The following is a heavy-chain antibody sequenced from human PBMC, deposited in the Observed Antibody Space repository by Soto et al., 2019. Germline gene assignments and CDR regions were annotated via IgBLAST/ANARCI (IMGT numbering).Heavy chain of an antibody. Sequence: VPLVQSGAEVKKPGASVKVSCRASGYTFTSYVISWVRQAPAQGLEWMGWISAYNGNTNFAQKLQGRVTMTTDTSTSTAYMDLRSLRSDDTAVYYCAGVVETEAGPYGMDVWGQGTTVTVSS. V-gene: IGHV1-18*01. D-gene: IGHD5-18*01. CDR3: AGVVETEAGPYGMDV. CDR1: GYTFTSYV. CDR2: ISAYNGNT. J-gene: IGHJ6*02.